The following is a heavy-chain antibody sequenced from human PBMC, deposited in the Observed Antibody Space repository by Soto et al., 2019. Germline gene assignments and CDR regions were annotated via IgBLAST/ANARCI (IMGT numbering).Heavy chain of an antibody. CDR3: ARGHTAIVRKGVEE. V-gene: IGHV5-10-1*01. CDR2: LDPSDSYT. Sequence: GESLKISCEGSGYTFTSYYITWARQLPGKGLEWMGRLDPSDSYTTYNPSFQVHVYISADNSIRTAYLQWSILEASDSAMSYCARGHTAIVRKGVEEWGQGTPVTVS. J-gene: IGHJ4*03. CDR1: GYTFTSYY. D-gene: IGHD5-18*01.